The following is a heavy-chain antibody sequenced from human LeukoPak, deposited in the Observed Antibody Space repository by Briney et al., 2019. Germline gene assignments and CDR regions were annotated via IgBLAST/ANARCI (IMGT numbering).Heavy chain of an antibody. Sequence: GGSLRLSCAASGFTFSGSAMHWVRQASGKGLEWVGRIRSKANSYATAYAASVKGRFTIPRDDSKNTAYLQMNSLRAEDTAVYYCARAGYSGSYWAYYWGQGTLVTVSS. J-gene: IGHJ4*02. CDR3: ARAGYSGSYWAYY. CDR2: IRSKANSYAT. D-gene: IGHD1-26*01. CDR1: GFTFSGSA. V-gene: IGHV3-73*01.